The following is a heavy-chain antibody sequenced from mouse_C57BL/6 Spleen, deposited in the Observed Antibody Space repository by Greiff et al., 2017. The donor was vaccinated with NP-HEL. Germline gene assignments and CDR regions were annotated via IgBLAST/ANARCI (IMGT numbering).Heavy chain of an antibody. CDR1: GYTFTSYW. J-gene: IGHJ1*03. V-gene: IGHV1-52*01. Sequence: QVQLQQPGAELVRPGSSVKLSCKASGYTFTSYWMHWVKQRPIQGLEWIGNIDPSDSVTHYNQKFKDKATLTVDKSSSTAYMQLSSLTSENSAVYYCAGCYYYGSGYTCWYYEVWGTRTTVSVSS. D-gene: IGHD1-1*01. CDR2: IDPSDSVT. CDR3: AGCYYYGSGYTCWYYEV.